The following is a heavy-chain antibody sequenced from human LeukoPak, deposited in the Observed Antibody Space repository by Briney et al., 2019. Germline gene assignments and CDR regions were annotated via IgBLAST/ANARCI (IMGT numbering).Heavy chain of an antibody. J-gene: IGHJ4*02. CDR1: GFTFSSYS. Sequence: PGGSLRLSCAASGFTFSSYSMNWVRQAPGKGLEWVSSISSSSSYIYYADSVKGRFTISRDNAKNSLYLQMNSLRAEDTAVYYCARPIDNGSGSYYFPYWGQGTLVTVSS. CDR3: ARPIDNGSGSYYFPY. V-gene: IGHV3-21*01. D-gene: IGHD3-10*01. CDR2: ISSSSSYI.